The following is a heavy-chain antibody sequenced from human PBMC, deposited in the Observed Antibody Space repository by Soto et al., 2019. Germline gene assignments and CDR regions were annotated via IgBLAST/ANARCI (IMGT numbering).Heavy chain of an antibody. CDR2: ISAYNGNT. CDR3: AGDPQIFDY. Sequence: GASVKLSSKACGYTFTSYGISCVRQAPGQGLEWMGWISAYNGNTKYAQKFQGRVTMTTDTSTSTAYMELRSLRSDDTAVYYCAGDPQIFDYWGQGTLVTVSS. CDR1: GYTFTSYG. J-gene: IGHJ4*02. V-gene: IGHV1-18*04.